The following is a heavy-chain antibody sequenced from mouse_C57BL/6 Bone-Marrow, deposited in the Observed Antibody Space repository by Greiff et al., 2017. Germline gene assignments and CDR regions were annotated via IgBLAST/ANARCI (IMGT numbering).Heavy chain of an antibody. Sequence: DVQLVESGPELVKPGASVKISCKASGYSFTGYYMNWVKQSPEKSLEWIGEINPSTGGTTYNQKFKAKATLTVDKSSSTAYMQLKSLTSEDSAVYYCARKVRRIFAYWGQGTLVTVSA. D-gene: IGHD1-3*01. CDR2: INPSTGGT. CDR3: ARKVRRIFAY. J-gene: IGHJ3*01. CDR1: GYSFTGYY. V-gene: IGHV1-42*01.